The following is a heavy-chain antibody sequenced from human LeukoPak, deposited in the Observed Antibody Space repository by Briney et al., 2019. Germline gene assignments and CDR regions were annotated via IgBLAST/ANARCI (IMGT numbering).Heavy chain of an antibody. CDR2: IYYSGST. Sequence: PSETLSLTCTVSGGSISSSSYYWGWIRQPPGKGLEWIGSIYYSGSTYYNPSLKSRVTISVDTSKNQFSLKLSSVTAADTAVYYCARSTVAGTRKVDYWGQGTLVTVS. CDR3: ARSTVAGTRKVDY. J-gene: IGHJ4*02. D-gene: IGHD6-19*01. CDR1: GGSISSSSYY. V-gene: IGHV4-39*01.